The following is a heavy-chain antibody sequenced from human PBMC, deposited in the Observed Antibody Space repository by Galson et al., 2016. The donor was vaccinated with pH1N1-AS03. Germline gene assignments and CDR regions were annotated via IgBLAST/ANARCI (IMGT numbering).Heavy chain of an antibody. D-gene: IGHD3-3*01. Sequence: SLRLSCAASGFTFTNHWMHWVRQAPGEGLLWVSHINTDGSRTTYADSVKGRFTFSRDNSKGTLDLQMNSLRADDTAVYYCARGSGSPHWFDPWGQGTLVTVSS. CDR1: GFTFTNHW. CDR3: ARGSGSPHWFDP. J-gene: IGHJ5*02. V-gene: IGHV3-74*03. CDR2: INTDGSRT.